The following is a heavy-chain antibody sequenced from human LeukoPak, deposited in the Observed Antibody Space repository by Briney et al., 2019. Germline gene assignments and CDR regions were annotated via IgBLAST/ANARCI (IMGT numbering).Heavy chain of an antibody. CDR3: ARGVLVDTAMVMYWYFDL. J-gene: IGHJ2*01. V-gene: IGHV4-59*01. D-gene: IGHD5-18*01. Sequence: KPSETLSLTCTVSGDSISSYYWSWIRQPPGKGLEWIGYIYYSGSTNYNPSLKSRVTISVDTSKNQFSLKLSSVTAADTAVYYCARGVLVDTAMVMYWYFDLWGRGTLVTVSS. CDR1: GDSISSYY. CDR2: IYYSGST.